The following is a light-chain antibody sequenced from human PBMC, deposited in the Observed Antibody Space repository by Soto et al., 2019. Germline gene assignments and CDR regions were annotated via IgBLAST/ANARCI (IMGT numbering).Light chain of an antibody. CDR2: DVS. J-gene: IGLJ2*01. V-gene: IGLV2-14*01. CDR3: SSYTSSSTLPV. CDR1: SSDVGGYNY. Sequence: QSALTQPASVSGSPGQSITISCTGTSSDVGGYNYVSWYQQHPGKAPKLMIYDVSHRPPGVSNRFSGSKSGNTASLTISGLQAEDEADYYCSSYTSSSTLPVFGGGTKRPV.